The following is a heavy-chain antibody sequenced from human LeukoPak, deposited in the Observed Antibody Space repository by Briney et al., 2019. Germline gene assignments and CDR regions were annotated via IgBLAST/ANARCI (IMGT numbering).Heavy chain of an antibody. Sequence: HPSETLSLXCNVSGGSISSGRYYWSWIRQPAGKGLEWIGRIYYSGITDYNPSLKSRVTISVDTSKNQFSLRLPSVTAADTAVYYCARGLERRLGYFDYWGQGTLVTVPS. CDR2: IYYSGIT. V-gene: IGHV4-61*02. J-gene: IGHJ4*02. CDR3: ARGLERRLGYFDY. D-gene: IGHD1-1*01. CDR1: GGSISSGRYY.